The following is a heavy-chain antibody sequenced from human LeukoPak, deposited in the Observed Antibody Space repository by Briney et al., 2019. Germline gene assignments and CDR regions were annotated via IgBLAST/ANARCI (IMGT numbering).Heavy chain of an antibody. J-gene: IGHJ6*02. V-gene: IGHV2-70*11. Sequence: SGPALVKPTQTLTLTCTFSGFSLTTSGFCVNWIRQVPGKALQWLARIDWDDDKKYNKSLRTRLSISKDTSKNQVVFTMTNMDPVDTGTYFCAREVTSMDVWGQGTTVIVSS. CDR2: IDWDDDK. CDR3: AREVTSMDV. CDR1: GFSLTTSGFC. D-gene: IGHD2-21*02.